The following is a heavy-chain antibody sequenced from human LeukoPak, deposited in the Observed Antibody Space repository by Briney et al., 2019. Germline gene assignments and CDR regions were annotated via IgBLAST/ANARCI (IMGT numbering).Heavy chain of an antibody. CDR1: GFPFSNNV. D-gene: IGHD3-10*01. Sequence: GRSLRLSCAASGFPFSNNVMTWVRQAPGRGLDWLSSISGSGGSTSYADSVKGRFTISRDNSKNTLYLQMNSLRAEDTAVYYCAKTFPYGTTWFGFCDYWGQGALVTVSS. J-gene: IGHJ4*02. V-gene: IGHV3-23*01. CDR2: ISGSGGST. CDR3: AKTFPYGTTWFGFCDY.